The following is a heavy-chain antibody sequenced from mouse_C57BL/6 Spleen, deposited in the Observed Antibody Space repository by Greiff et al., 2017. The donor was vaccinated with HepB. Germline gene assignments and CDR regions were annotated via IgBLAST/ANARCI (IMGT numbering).Heavy chain of an antibody. Sequence: VQLVESGAELARPGASVKLSCKASGYTFTSYGISWVKQRTGQGLEWIGEIYPRSGNTYYNEKFKGKATLTADKSSSTAYMELRSLTSEDSAVYFCARSPITTVVATEYFDVWGTGTTVTVSS. CDR3: ARSPITTVVATEYFDV. D-gene: IGHD1-1*01. V-gene: IGHV1-81*01. J-gene: IGHJ1*03. CDR1: GYTFTSYG. CDR2: IYPRSGNT.